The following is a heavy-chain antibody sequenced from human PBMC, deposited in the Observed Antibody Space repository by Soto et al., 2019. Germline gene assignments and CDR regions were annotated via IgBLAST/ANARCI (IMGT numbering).Heavy chain of an antibody. CDR2: IYYSGST. Sequence: SETLSLTYTVSGSSISSGDYYWSWIRQPPGKGLEWIGYIYYSGSTYYNPSLKSRVNIAVDTAKNQFSLKLGSVTAADTAVYYCDIYGDNSVYFDYGGQGTLVTVSS. J-gene: IGHJ4*02. CDR1: GSSISSGDYY. V-gene: IGHV4-30-4*01. CDR3: DIYGDNSVYFDY. D-gene: IGHD4-17*01.